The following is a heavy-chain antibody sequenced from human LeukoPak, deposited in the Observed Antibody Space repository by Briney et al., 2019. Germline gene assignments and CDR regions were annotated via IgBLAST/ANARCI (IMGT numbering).Heavy chain of an antibody. CDR3: ARRGTDYCTPSSCHPNWFAP. D-gene: IGHD4-11*01. CDR2: NDGSSSRT. CDR1: GFIFSDYY. J-gene: IGHJ5*02. Sequence: PGGSLRLSCAASGFIFSDYYMSWMRQAPGKGLEWLSYNDGSSSRTNYADSVKGRFTISRDNVKNSLYLQMNSLRAEDTAVYFCARRGTDYCTPSSCHPNWFAPWGQGTQVTVSS. V-gene: IGHV3-11*03.